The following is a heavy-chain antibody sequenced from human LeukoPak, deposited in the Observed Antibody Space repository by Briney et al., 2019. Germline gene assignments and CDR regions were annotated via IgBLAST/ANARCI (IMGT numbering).Heavy chain of an antibody. CDR2: INHSGST. V-gene: IGHV4-34*01. CDR1: GGSFSGYY. D-gene: IGHD2-2*01. J-gene: IGHJ4*02. Sequence: PSETLSLTCAVYGGSFSGYYWSWIRHPPGKGLEWVGEINHSGSTNYNPSLKRRVNISVDKSKNQFSLMLSSATATDTAVYYCARSMPTLLTPLYPPLFRTYYFDYWGQGNLVTVSS. CDR3: ARSMPTLLTPLYPPLFRTYYFDY.